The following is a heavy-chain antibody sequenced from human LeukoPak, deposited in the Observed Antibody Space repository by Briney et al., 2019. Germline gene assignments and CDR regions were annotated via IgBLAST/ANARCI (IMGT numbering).Heavy chain of an antibody. J-gene: IGHJ4*02. V-gene: IGHV3-23*01. D-gene: IGHD5-18*01. CDR3: AKDSGIQLCDY. CDR1: GFTFSSYA. CDR2: ISGSSGST. Sequence: GGSLRLSCAASGFTFSSYAMSWVRQAPGKGLEWVSTISGSSGSTYYADFVKGRFTISRDNSKNTLYLQMNSLRAEDSAVYYCAKDSGIQLCDYWGQGTLVTVSS.